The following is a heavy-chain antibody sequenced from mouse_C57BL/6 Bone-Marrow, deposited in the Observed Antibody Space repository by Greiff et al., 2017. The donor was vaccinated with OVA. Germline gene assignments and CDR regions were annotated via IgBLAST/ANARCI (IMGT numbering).Heavy chain of an antibody. J-gene: IGHJ1*03. V-gene: IGHV1-39*01. Sequence: EVQLQQSGPELVKPGASVKISCKASGYSFTDYNMNWVKQSNGKSLEWIGVINPNYGTTSYNQTFKGKATLTVDQSSSTAYMQLKSLTSEDAAVYYCASSYYYGNWDWYFDVWGTGTTVTVSS. D-gene: IGHD1-1*01. CDR3: ASSYYYGNWDWYFDV. CDR1: GYSFTDYN. CDR2: INPNYGTT.